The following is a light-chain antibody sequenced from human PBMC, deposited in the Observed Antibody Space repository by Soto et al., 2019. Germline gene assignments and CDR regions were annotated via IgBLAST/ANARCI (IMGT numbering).Light chain of an antibody. CDR3: QQYGSSPGT. CDR1: QSVRDSH. Sequence: EIVLTQSPGTLSLSPEERATLSCRASQSVRDSHLAWYQQKPGQAPSLLIYETSSRATGIPDRFRGSGSGTEFALTITRVEPEDVAMYFCQQYGSSPGTFGQGTKVEI. V-gene: IGKV3-20*01. CDR2: ETS. J-gene: IGKJ1*01.